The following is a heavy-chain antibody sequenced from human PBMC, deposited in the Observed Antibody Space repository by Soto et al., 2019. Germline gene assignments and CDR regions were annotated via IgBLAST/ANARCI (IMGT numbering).Heavy chain of an antibody. CDR2: IYWDDDK. CDR1: GFSLSTSGVG. V-gene: IGHV2-5*02. Sequence: QITLKESSPTLVKPTQTLTLTCTFSGFSLSTSGVGVGWIRQPPGKALEWLALIYWDDDKRYSPSLKSRFTITKETSKNQVVLTTTNMDPVDTATYYCAHSLIPNWGSRGAFDYWGQGTLVTVSS. D-gene: IGHD7-27*01. J-gene: IGHJ4*02. CDR3: AHSLIPNWGSRGAFDY.